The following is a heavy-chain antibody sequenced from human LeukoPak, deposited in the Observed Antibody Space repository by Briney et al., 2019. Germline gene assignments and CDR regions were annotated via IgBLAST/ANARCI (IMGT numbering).Heavy chain of an antibody. Sequence: PGGSLRLSCAASGFTFSSYSMNWVRQAPGKGLEWVSSISRSSSYIYYADSVKGRFTISRDNAKNSLYLQMNSLRAEDTAVYYCAREWRTRGFRSGWHIHFDYWGQGTLVTVSS. CDR2: ISRSSSYI. J-gene: IGHJ4*02. D-gene: IGHD6-19*01. V-gene: IGHV3-21*01. CDR1: GFTFSSYS. CDR3: AREWRTRGFRSGWHIHFDY.